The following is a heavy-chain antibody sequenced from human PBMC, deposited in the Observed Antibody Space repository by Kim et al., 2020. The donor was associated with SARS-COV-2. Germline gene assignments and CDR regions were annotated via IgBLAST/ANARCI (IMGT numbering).Heavy chain of an antibody. CDR3: ARVYYYDSSGYSYYFDY. V-gene: IGHV5-51*01. CDR1: GYSFTSYW. D-gene: IGHD3-22*01. Sequence: GESLKISCKGSGYSFTSYWIGWVRQMPGKGLEWMGIIYPGDSDTRYSPSFQSQVTISADKSISTAYLQWSSLKASDTAMYYCARVYYYDSSGYSYYFDYWGQGTLGTVSS. CDR2: IYPGDSDT. J-gene: IGHJ4*02.